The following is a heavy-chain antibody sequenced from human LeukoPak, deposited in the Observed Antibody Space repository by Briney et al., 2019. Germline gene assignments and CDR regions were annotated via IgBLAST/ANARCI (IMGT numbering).Heavy chain of an antibody. Sequence: GGSLILSCAASGFTSSGPPILWVRQASGKGLEWVGRIRSKADNYATAYAASVQGRCTISRDDSKNTAYLQLNSLKTEDTAVYYCTQSNYWGQGALVTVSS. CDR3: TQSNY. CDR2: IRSKADNYAT. V-gene: IGHV3-73*01. CDR1: GFTSSGPP. J-gene: IGHJ4*02.